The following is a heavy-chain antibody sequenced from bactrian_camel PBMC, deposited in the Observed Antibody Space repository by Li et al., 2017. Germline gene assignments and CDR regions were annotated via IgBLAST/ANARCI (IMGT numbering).Heavy chain of an antibody. CDR1: GFTFSRYP. Sequence: HVQLVESGRGLVQPGGSLRLSCAASGFTFSRYPMSWVRQAPGKGLEWVSQVNSGGRSTYVAESVKGRFTISRDNAKNTLYLQLNSLETEDMAMYYCAKESTTAWTRWYNYWGQGTQVTVS. J-gene: IGHJ4*01. D-gene: IGHD5*01. V-gene: IGHV3S1*01. CDR2: VNSGGRST. CDR3: AKESTTAWTRWYNY.